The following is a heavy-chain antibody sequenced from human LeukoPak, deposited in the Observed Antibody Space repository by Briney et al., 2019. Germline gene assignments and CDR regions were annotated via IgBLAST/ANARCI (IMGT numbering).Heavy chain of an antibody. D-gene: IGHD2-15*01. V-gene: IGHV1-2*02. CDR3: ARDLPSYCSGGSCYYYYMDV. CDR2: INPNSGGT. CDR1: GYTLTGYY. J-gene: IGHJ6*03. Sequence: ASVKVSCKASGYTLTGYYMHWVRQAPGQGLEWMGWINPNSGGTNYAQKFQGRVTMTRDTSISTAYMELSRLRSDDTAVYYCARDLPSYCSGGSCYYYYMDVWGKGTTVTVSS.